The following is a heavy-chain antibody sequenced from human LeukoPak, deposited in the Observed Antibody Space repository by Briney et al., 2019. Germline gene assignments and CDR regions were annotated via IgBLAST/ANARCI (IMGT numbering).Heavy chain of an antibody. CDR3: ASDGAKFGALTYYYYYMDV. D-gene: IGHD3-10*01. Sequence: GGSLRLSCAFSGLTFSSYAMTWVRQAPGKGLEWVSAVSGGSGSTYYADSVRGRFTISRDNSKNTLYLQMNSLKAEDTAVYYCASDGAKFGALTYYYYYMDVWGKGTTVTVSS. V-gene: IGHV3-23*01. CDR1: GLTFSSYA. J-gene: IGHJ6*03. CDR2: VSGGSGST.